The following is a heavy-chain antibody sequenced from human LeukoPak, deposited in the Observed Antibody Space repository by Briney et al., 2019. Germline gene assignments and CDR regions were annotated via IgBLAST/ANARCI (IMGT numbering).Heavy chain of an antibody. D-gene: IGHD6-19*01. CDR2: ISYDGSNK. Sequence: PGGSLRLSCAASGFTFSSYSMNWVRQAPGKGLEWVAVISYDGSNKYYADSVKGRFTISRDNSKNTLYLQMNSLRAEDTAVYYCAKDLRYSSGPRWHWGQGTLVTVSS. V-gene: IGHV3-30*18. J-gene: IGHJ4*02. CDR1: GFTFSSYS. CDR3: AKDLRYSSGPRWH.